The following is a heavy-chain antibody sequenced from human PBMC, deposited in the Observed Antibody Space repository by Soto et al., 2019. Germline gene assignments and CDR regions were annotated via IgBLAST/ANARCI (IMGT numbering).Heavy chain of an antibody. CDR2: ISGSGGST. J-gene: IGHJ4*02. CDR3: AKDHIVVVVAAMPFFDY. D-gene: IGHD2-15*01. CDR1: GFTFSSYA. V-gene: IGHV3-23*01. Sequence: GGSLRLSCAASGFTFSSYAMSWVRQAPGKGLEWVSAISGSGGSTYYADSVKGRFTISRDNSKNTLYLQMNSLRAEDTAVYYCAKDHIVVVVAAMPFFDYWGQGTLVTVSS.